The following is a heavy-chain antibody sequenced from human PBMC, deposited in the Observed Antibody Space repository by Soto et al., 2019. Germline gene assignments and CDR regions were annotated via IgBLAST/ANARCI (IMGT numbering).Heavy chain of an antibody. CDR1: GGTFSKYT. J-gene: IGHJ2*01. CDR2: IIPIYGTA. Sequence: VQLVQSGAEVKKPGSSVKVSCKVSGGTFSKYTINWVRQAPGQGLEWMAGIIPIYGTANYAQKFQGRISVTVDESTTTAYMELRGLRSDDTAVYYCARDRDGYNYWYFDLWGRGSQITVSS. CDR3: ARDRDGYNYWYFDL. V-gene: IGHV1-69*01. D-gene: IGHD5-12*01.